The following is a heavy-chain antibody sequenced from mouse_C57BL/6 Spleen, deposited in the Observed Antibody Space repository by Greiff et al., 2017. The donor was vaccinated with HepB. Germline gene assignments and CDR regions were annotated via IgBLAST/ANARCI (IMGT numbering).Heavy chain of an antibody. CDR2: IYPGSGNT. V-gene: IGHV1-66*01. J-gene: IGHJ4*01. Sequence: VKLLESGPELVKPGASVKISCKASGYSFTSYYIHWVKQRPGQGLEWIGWIYPGSGNTKYNEKFKGKATLTADTSSSTAYMQLSSLPSEDSAVYYCAMGYYGSSYGYAMDYGGQGTSVTVSS. CDR3: AMGYYGSSYGYAMDY. CDR1: GYSFTSYY. D-gene: IGHD1-1*01.